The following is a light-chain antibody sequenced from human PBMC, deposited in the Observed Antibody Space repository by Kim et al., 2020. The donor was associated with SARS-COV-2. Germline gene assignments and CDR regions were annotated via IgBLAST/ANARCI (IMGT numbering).Light chain of an antibody. CDR3: QQSYSIPLT. CDR2: AAS. Sequence: DMHMTQSPSSPSASIGDRVTITCRASQTISNYLNWYQHKPGKAPNLLIYAASSLQSGVPSRFSGSGSGTDFTLTISSLQPEDFATYYCQQSYSIPLTFGGGTKVDIK. CDR1: QTISNY. J-gene: IGKJ4*01. V-gene: IGKV1-39*01.